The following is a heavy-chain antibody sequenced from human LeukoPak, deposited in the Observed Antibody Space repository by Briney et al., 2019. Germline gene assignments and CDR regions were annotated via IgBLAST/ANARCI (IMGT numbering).Heavy chain of an antibody. J-gene: IGHJ4*02. D-gene: IGHD3-22*01. Sequence: GASVKVSCKASGYTFTSYDINWVRQATGQGLEWMGWMNPNSGNTGYAQKFQGRVTMTTDTSTSTAYMELRSLRSDDTAVYYCARLSYYDSSGYGYWGQGTLVTVSS. CDR1: GYTFTSYD. CDR2: MNPNSGNT. CDR3: ARLSYYDSSGYGY. V-gene: IGHV1-8*01.